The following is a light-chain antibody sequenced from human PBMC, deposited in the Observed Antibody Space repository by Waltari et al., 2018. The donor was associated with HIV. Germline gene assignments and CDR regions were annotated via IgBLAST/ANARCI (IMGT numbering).Light chain of an antibody. CDR3: CSYAGNREI. V-gene: IGLV2-23*01. CDR2: EGS. Sequence: QSALTQPASVSGSRGQSITISCPGTRSDVGRYNLVSWYQQHPGKAPKLMIYEGSKRPSGVSNRFSGSKSGNTASLTISGLQTEDEADYYCCSYAGNREIFGGGTKLTVL. CDR1: RSDVGRYNL. J-gene: IGLJ2*01.